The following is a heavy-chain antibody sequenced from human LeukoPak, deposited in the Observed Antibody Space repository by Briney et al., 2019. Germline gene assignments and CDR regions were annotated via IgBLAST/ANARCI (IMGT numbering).Heavy chain of an antibody. CDR1: GGSIGSGGYS. CDR2: IYHSGST. CDR3: ASLGGTYDY. J-gene: IGHJ4*02. Sequence: SKTLSLTCVYSGGSIGSGGYSLSWPRQPPGKGLEWIGYIYHSGSTYYNPSHKSRVTISVDRSENQFSLKLSSVTAADTAVYSCASLGGTYDYWGQGTLVTVSS. V-gene: IGHV4-30-2*01. D-gene: IGHD1-26*01.